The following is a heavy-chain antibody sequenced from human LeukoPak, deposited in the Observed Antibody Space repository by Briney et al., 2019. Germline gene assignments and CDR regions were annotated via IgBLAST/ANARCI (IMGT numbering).Heavy chain of an antibody. J-gene: IGHJ4*02. CDR1: GYTFTSYY. CDR3: ARSIAVAGPFDY. CDR2: INPSGGST. D-gene: IGHD6-19*01. V-gene: IGHV1-46*01. Sequence: ASVKVPCKASGYTFTSYYMHWVRQAPGQGLEWMGIINPSGGSTSYAQKFQGRVTMTRDTSTSTVYMELSSLRSEDTAVYYCARSIAVAGPFDYWGQGTLVTVSS.